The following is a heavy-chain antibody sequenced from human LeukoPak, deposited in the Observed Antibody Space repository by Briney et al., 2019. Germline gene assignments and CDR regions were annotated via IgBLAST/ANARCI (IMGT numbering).Heavy chain of an antibody. J-gene: IGHJ4*02. CDR1: GFTFSSYA. CDR3: AKGGSSWSEIDY. D-gene: IGHD6-13*01. CDR2: ISGSGGFT. Sequence: SGGSLRLSCAASGFTFSSYAMSWVRQAPGKGLEWVSGISGSGGFTYYADSVKGRFTISRDNSKNTLYLQMNSQRGDDTAVYYCAKGGSSWSEIDYWGQGSLVTVSS. V-gene: IGHV3-23*01.